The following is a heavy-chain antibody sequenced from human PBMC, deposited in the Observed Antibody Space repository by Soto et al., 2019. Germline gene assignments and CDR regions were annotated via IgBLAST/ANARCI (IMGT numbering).Heavy chain of an antibody. V-gene: IGHV4-31*03. CDR1: GVSISSGGFY. D-gene: IGHD4-17*01. J-gene: IGHJ4*02. CDR2: IYYSGST. CDR3: ATYGDSRHY. Sequence: SETLSLTCTVSGVSISSGGFYWSWIRQHPGKGLEWIGYIYYSGSTYYNPSLKGRVAISVDTSKNQFSLKLSSVTAADTAVYYCATYGDSRHYWGQGTLVTAPQ.